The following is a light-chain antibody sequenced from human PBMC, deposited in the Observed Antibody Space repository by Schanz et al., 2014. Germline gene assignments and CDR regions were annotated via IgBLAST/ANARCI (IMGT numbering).Light chain of an antibody. V-gene: IGLV2-14*02. CDR1: SSDVGSYNL. CDR3: SSYTSSSTFV. CDR2: EVT. Sequence: QSALTQPASVSGSPGQSITISCTGTSSDVGSYNLVSWYQQHPGKAPKLMIYEVTKRPSGVPDRFSGSKSGNTASLTISGLQAEEEADYYCSSYTSSSTFVFGGGTKLTVL. J-gene: IGLJ2*01.